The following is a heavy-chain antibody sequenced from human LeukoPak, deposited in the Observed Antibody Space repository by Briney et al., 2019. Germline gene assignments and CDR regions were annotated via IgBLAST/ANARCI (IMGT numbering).Heavy chain of an antibody. V-gene: IGHV3-9*01. CDR3: AKGSLGESFGAYVDS. CDR1: GFIFDDYA. D-gene: IGHD3-10*01. CDR2: INWNSGTI. J-gene: IGHJ4*02. Sequence: SLRLSCAASGFIFDDYAMHWVRQAPGKGLEWVSSINWNSGTIAYADSVRGRFIISRDNAKSSLSLQMNSLRPEDTAFYYCAKGSLGESFGAYVDSWGQGTLVTVSS.